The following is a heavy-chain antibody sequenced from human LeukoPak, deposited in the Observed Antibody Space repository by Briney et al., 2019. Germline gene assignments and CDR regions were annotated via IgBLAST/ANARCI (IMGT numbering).Heavy chain of an antibody. CDR1: GFTFRSYW. V-gene: IGHV3-7*01. CDR2: INQDGSEK. CDR3: ARDQGFSYYFYYMDV. Sequence: TGGSLRLSCAASGFTFRSYWMSWVRQAPGKGLEWVANINQDGSEKYYVDSVKGRFTISRDNAKNSLYLQMNILRAEDTAVYYCARDQGFSYYFYYMDVWGKGTTVTVSS. J-gene: IGHJ6*03. D-gene: IGHD3-3*01.